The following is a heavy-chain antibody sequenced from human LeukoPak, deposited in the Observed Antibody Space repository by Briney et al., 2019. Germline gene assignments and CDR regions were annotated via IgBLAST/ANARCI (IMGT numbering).Heavy chain of an antibody. V-gene: IGHV4-59*08. J-gene: IGHJ4*02. Sequence: PSETLSLTCSVSGGSFSNYYWSWIRQPPGKGLEWIGYVYYTGSTNYNPSLKSRVTMFEDKSKNQFSLRLYSVTVADTAVYYCARHFAYSSSSYFDYWGQGRLVTVSS. CDR1: GGSFSNYY. CDR2: VYYTGST. CDR3: ARHFAYSSSSYFDY. D-gene: IGHD6-6*01.